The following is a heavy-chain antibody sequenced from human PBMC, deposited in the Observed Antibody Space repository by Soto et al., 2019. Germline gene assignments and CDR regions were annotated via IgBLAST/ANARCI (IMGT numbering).Heavy chain of an antibody. J-gene: IGHJ6*02. CDR1: GYSFTSYW. V-gene: IGHV5-51*01. Sequence: GESLKISCKGSGYSFTSYWIGWVRQMPGKGLEWMGLIYPGDSDTRYSPSFQGQVTISADKSITTAYLQWSSLKASDTAMYYCARRRSSSPDYYYYGMDVWGQGTTVTVSS. CDR2: IYPGDSDT. CDR3: ARRRSSSPDYYYYGMDV. D-gene: IGHD6-6*01.